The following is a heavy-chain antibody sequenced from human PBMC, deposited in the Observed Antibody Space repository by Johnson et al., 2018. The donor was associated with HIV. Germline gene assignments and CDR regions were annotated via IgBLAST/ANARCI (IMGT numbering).Heavy chain of an antibody. J-gene: IGHJ3*02. CDR2: IYSGGST. Sequence: VQLVESGGGLVQPGGSLRLSCGASGFSVSNNYMNWVRQAPGKGLEWVSVIYSGGSTYYADSVKGRFTISRDNSKNTLYLQMNSLRAEDTAVYYCAREGGSSGPDAFDIWGQGTMVTVSS. V-gene: IGHV3-66*01. CDR3: AREGGSSGPDAFDI. CDR1: GFSVSNNY. D-gene: IGHD3-16*01.